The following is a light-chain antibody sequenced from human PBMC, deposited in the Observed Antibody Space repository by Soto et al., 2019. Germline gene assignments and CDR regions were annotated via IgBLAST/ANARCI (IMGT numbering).Light chain of an antibody. V-gene: IGLV2-23*01. CDR2: EGT. CDR1: RSDVGPYYF. CDR3: CSYAGNNIFV. Sequence: QSALTPPASVSGSLGQSLTISCTGSRSDVGPYYFVSWYQQHPGKVPTLMIYEGTKRPSGVSDRFSGPKSGNTASMTLPGLQAEDESNYYCCSYAGNNIFVVGPGTKVTVL. J-gene: IGLJ1*01.